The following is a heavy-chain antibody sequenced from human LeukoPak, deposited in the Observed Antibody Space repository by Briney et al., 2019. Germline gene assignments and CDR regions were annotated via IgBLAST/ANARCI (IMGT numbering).Heavy chain of an antibody. V-gene: IGHV4-34*01. CDR3: ARTFYYPRGFDP. J-gene: IGHJ5*02. CDR1: GGSFSGYY. CDR2: INHSGST. D-gene: IGHD3-10*01. Sequence: SESLSLTCAVYGGSFSGYYWSWIRQPPGEGLEWIGEINHSGSTNYNPSLTSRVTISVDTSKNQFSLKLSSVTAADTAVYYCARTFYYPRGFDPWGQGTLVTVSS.